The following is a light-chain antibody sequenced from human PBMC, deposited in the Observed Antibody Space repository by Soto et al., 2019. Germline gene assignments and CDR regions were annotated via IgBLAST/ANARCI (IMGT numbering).Light chain of an antibody. V-gene: IGLV2-14*01. CDR1: SSDVGGYNY. CDR2: EVS. Sequence: QSALTQPASVSGSPGQSISISCTGTSSDVGGYNYVSWYQQHPGKAPKLMIYEVSNRPSGVSNRFSGSKSGNTASLTISGLQAEDEAVYYCSSKRSDTPVVFGTGTKVTVL. J-gene: IGLJ1*01. CDR3: SSKRSDTPVV.